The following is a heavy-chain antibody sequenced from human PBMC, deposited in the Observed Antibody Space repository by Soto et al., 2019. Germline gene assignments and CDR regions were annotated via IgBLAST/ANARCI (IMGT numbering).Heavy chain of an antibody. CDR1: GGSISSYY. CDR3: ARDKGKYGMDV. Sequence: QVQLQESGPGLVKPSETLSLTCTVSGGSISSYYWSWIRQPPGKGLEWIGYIYFSGSTNYNPSLKSXXTXPXXTSKNQFSLKLSSVTAADTAVYYCARDKGKYGMDVWGQGTTVTVSS. V-gene: IGHV4-59*01. J-gene: IGHJ6*02. CDR2: IYFSGST.